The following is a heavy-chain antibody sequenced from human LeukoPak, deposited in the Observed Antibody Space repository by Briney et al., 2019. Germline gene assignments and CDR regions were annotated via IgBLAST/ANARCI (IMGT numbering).Heavy chain of an antibody. V-gene: IGHV3-66*01. J-gene: IGHJ4*02. CDR2: IYSGGST. CDR1: GFTFSSYA. CDR3: VRDKGDDVGHT. Sequence: GGSLRLSCAASGFTFSSYAMSWVRQAPGKGLEWVSVIYSGGSTFHADSVKGRFTISRDNSKNTLYLQMNRLSPEDTAVYYCVRDKGDDVGHTWGQGTPVTVSS. D-gene: IGHD3-16*01.